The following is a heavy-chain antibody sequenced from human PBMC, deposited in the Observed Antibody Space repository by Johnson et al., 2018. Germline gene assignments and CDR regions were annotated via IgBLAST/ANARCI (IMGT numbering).Heavy chain of an antibody. D-gene: IGHD3-3*01. CDR1: GLSFGDYS. Sequence: VQLVESGGGLMEPGRSLRLSCTASGLSFGDYSMRWFRQAPGKGLEWVGLIRSKAYDGATEYAASVKDIFTISRDDSKNSAYLQMNSLRAEDTAVYYCAKGPNYDFWSGPYYYMDVWDKGTTVTVSS. J-gene: IGHJ6*03. CDR2: IRSKAYDGAT. CDR3: AKGPNYDFWSGPYYYMDV. V-gene: IGHV3-49*03.